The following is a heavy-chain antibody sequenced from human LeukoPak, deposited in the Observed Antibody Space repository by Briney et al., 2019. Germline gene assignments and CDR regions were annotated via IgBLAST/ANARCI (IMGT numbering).Heavy chain of an antibody. CDR1: GYTFTSYG. J-gene: IGHJ4*02. CDR2: ISAYNGNT. CDR3: ARETGETYYDILTGYYKIGYFYY. Sequence: ASVTVSYKASGYTFTSYGIRWVGQAPGQGIEWMGWISAYNGNTNYAQKLQGRVTITTDRSTSKDYMEMRRLRYDDTDVYYCARETGETYYDILTGYYKIGYFYYWGQGTLFTVSS. V-gene: IGHV1-18*04. D-gene: IGHD3-9*01.